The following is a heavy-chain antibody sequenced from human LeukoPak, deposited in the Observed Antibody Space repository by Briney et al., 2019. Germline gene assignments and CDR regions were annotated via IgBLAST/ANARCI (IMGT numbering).Heavy chain of an antibody. Sequence: GASLRLSCAASGFTVSSNYMSWVRQAPGKGLEWVSVIYRGGSTYYADSVKGRFTISRDNPKNTLYLQMNSLRAEDTAVYYCSTGSGHAFDIWGRGTMVTVSS. CDR3: STGSGHAFDI. CDR1: GFTVSSNY. CDR2: IYRGGST. J-gene: IGHJ3*02. D-gene: IGHD3-10*01. V-gene: IGHV3-66*01.